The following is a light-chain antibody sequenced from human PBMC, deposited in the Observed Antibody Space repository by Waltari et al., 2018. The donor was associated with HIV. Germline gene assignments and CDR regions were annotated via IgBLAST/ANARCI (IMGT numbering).Light chain of an antibody. J-gene: IGLJ2*01. CDR3: QQYFRIPPT. CDR1: SSNIGAGYD. V-gene: IGLV1-40*01. Sequence: QSVLTQPPSVSGAPGQRVTISCTGSSSNIGAGYDVHWYQQLPGTAPKLLIYGNSNRPSGVPDRFSGSKSGTSASLAITGLQAEDVAVYHCQQYFRIPPTFGGGTK. CDR2: GNS.